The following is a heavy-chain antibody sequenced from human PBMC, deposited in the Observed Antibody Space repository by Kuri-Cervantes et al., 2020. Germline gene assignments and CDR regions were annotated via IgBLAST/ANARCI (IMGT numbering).Heavy chain of an antibody. D-gene: IGHD6-6*01. CDR1: GFTFSSYW. V-gene: IGHV3-49*04. CDR2: IRSKAYGGTT. J-gene: IGHJ3*02. Sequence: GGSLRLSCAASGFTFSSYWMSWVRQAPGKGLEWVGFIRSKAYGGTTEYAASVKGRFTISRDDSKSIAYLQMNSLKTEDTAVYYCTRDSSIAALDAFDIWGQGTMVTVSS. CDR3: TRDSSIAALDAFDI.